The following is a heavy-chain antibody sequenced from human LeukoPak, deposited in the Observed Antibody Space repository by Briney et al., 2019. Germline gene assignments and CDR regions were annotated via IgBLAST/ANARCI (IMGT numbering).Heavy chain of an antibody. J-gene: IGHJ4*02. Sequence: GGSLRLSCAASGFSFSSHWMSWVRRAPGKGLEWVANIRPDGSAQYYVDSVKGRFTISRDIAKNSLFLHMNSLRAEDTALYYCAKWGYISGYYYDFWGQGTLVTVSS. V-gene: IGHV3-7*03. D-gene: IGHD6-19*01. CDR2: IRPDGSAQ. CDR3: AKWGYISGYYYDF. CDR1: GFSFSSHW.